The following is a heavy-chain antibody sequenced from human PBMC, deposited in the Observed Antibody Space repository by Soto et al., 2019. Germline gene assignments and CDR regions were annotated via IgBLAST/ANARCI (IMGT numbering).Heavy chain of an antibody. J-gene: IGHJ4*02. CDR2: ISYDGSNK. CDR3: AKDLYYYDSSGYLIYDY. V-gene: IGHV3-30*18. Sequence: GGSLRLSCAASGFTFSSYGMHWVRQAPGKGLEWVAVISYDGSNKYYADSVKGRFTISRDNSKNTLYLQMNSLRAEDTAVYYCAKDLYYYDSSGYLIYDYWGQGTLVTVSS. CDR1: GFTFSSYG. D-gene: IGHD3-22*01.